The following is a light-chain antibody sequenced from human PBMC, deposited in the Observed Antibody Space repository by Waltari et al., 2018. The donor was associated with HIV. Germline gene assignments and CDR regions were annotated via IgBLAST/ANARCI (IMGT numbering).Light chain of an antibody. CDR3: QQYDDLPYT. CDR1: QDLTNY. V-gene: IGKV1-33*01. J-gene: IGKJ2*01. CDR2: GAS. Sequence: DIQMTQSPSSLSASLGDRVTFTCQASQDLTNYLNWYQQNPGKDPKLLIYGASNLETGVPSRFSGSGSGTYFTCTISSLQPEDLATYHCQQYDDLPYTFGQGTKLDVK.